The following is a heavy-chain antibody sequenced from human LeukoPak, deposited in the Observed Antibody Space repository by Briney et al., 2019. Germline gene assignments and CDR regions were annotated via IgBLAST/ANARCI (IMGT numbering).Heavy chain of an antibody. CDR3: AKVTTRGRTD. Sequence: GRSLRLSCAASGFTFDAYAMHWVRQAPGKGLEWVSGISWNSGSIGYADSVKGRFTISRDNAKNSLYLQMNSLRAEDTALYYCAKVTTRGRTDWGQGTLVTVSS. V-gene: IGHV3-9*01. J-gene: IGHJ4*02. D-gene: IGHD4-17*01. CDR1: GFTFDAYA. CDR2: ISWNSGSI.